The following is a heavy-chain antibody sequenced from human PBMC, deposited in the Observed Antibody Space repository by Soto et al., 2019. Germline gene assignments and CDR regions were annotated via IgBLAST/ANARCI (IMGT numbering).Heavy chain of an antibody. CDR2: IWYDGSNK. CDR3: ARLGYYFDSTNSVGNY. CDR1: GFMFNTYG. D-gene: IGHD3-22*01. J-gene: IGHJ4*02. V-gene: IGHV3-33*01. Sequence: QVLLVESGGGVVQPGTSLRLSCAASGFMFNTYGMHWVRQAPGKGLEWVAGIWYDGSNKYYADSVKGRFTISRDNSKNTLFLQTNSLRAEDTAVYYCARLGYYFDSTNSVGNYWGQGTLVTVSS.